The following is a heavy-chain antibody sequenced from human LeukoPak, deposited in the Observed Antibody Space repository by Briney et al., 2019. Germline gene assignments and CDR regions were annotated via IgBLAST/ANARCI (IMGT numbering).Heavy chain of an antibody. CDR3: AKDLEAARPGY. J-gene: IGHJ4*02. D-gene: IGHD6-6*01. Sequence: PGGSLRLSCADSGFTFSSYAMTWVRQAPGKGLEWVSSISGSGGSTYYADSVKGRFAISRDNSKNTLYLQMSSLRGDDTAMYYCAKDLEAARPGYWGQGTLVTVSS. CDR2: ISGSGGST. CDR1: GFTFSSYA. V-gene: IGHV3-23*01.